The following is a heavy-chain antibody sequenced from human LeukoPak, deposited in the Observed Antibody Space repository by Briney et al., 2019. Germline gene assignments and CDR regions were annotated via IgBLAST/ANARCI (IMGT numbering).Heavy chain of an antibody. V-gene: IGHV4-30-4*01. J-gene: IGHJ3*02. CDR1: GGSISSDDYY. Sequence: SETLSLTCTVSGGSISSDDYYWSWIRQVPGKGLEWIGYIYYTGSAYYNPSLKGRVSKSIDTSKNQFSLELRSVTAADTAVYYCASYKSVLPIAWGAFDIWGQGTMVTVSS. CDR3: ASYKSVLPIAWGAFDI. CDR2: IYYTGSA. D-gene: IGHD3-16*01.